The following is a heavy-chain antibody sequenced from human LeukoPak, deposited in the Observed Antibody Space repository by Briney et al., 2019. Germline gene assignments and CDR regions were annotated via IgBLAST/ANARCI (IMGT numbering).Heavy chain of an antibody. CDR2: IIPIFGTA. Sequence: SVKVSCKASGGTFSGYAISWVRQAPGQGLEWMGGIIPIFGTANYAQKFQGRVTITADESTSTAYMELSSLRSEDTAVYYCARAHIQLWLRANHYYYDYWGQGTLVTVSS. CDR1: GGTFSGYA. D-gene: IGHD5-18*01. CDR3: ARAHIQLWLRANHYYYDY. J-gene: IGHJ4*02. V-gene: IGHV1-69*13.